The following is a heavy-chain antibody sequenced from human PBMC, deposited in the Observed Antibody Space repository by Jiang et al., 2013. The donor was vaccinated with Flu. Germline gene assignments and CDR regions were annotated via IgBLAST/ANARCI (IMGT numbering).Heavy chain of an antibody. CDR3: ARDRQQPNHLTYYYYGMDV. V-gene: IGHV4-4*02. CDR1: GGSISSSNW. D-gene: IGHD6-13*01. J-gene: IGHJ6*02. Sequence: GSGLVKPSGTLSLTCAVSGGSISSSNWWSWVRQPPGKGLEWIGEIYHSGSTNYNPSLKSRVTISVDKSKNQFSLKLSSVTAADTAVYYCARDRQQPNHLTYYYYGMDVWGQGTTVTVSS. CDR2: IYHSGST.